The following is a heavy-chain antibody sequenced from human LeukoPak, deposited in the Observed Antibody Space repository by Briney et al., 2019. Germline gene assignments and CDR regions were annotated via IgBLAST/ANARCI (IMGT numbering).Heavy chain of an antibody. V-gene: IGHV3-53*01. J-gene: IGHJ4*02. CDR1: GFTVSSNY. CDR3: ARVTTSGSYKFDY. D-gene: IGHD3-10*01. Sequence: GGSLRLSCAASGFTVSSNYISWVRQAPGKGLEWVSLIYTSGSTYYADSVKGRFTISRDNSKNTLYLQMNSLRAEDTAVYYCARVTTSGSYKFDYWGQGTLVTVSS. CDR2: IYTSGST.